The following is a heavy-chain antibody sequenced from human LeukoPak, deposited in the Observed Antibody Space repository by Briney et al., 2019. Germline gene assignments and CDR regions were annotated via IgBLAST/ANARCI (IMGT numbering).Heavy chain of an antibody. CDR3: ARGLRGIDY. Sequence: PGGSLRLSCAASAFTFSSYWMHWVRRGPGKGLVWVSQINTDGSSTNYADSVKGRFTISRDNAKNTLYLQMSSLRAEDTAVYYCARGLRGIDYWGQGTLVTVSS. CDR1: AFTFSSYW. CDR2: INTDGSST. V-gene: IGHV3-74*01. D-gene: IGHD4-17*01. J-gene: IGHJ4*02.